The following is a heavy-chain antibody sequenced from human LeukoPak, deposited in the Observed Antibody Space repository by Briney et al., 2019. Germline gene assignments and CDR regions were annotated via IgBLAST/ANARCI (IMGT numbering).Heavy chain of an antibody. CDR3: TTDQWSNLGWFDP. Sequence: PGGSLRLSCAASGFTFSNAWMSWVRQAPGKGLEWVGRIKSKTDGGTTDYAAPVKGRFTISRDDSKNTLYLQMNSLKTEDTAVCYCTTDQWSNLGWFDPWGQGTLVTVSS. D-gene: IGHD2-8*01. CDR1: GFTFSNAW. J-gene: IGHJ5*02. CDR2: IKSKTDGGTT. V-gene: IGHV3-15*01.